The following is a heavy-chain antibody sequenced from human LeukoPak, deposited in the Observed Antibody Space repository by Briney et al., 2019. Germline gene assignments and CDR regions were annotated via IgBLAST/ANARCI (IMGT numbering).Heavy chain of an antibody. D-gene: IGHD2-15*01. Sequence: PGGSLRLSCAASGFTFSSYEMNWVRQAPGKGLEWVSYISSSGSTIYYADSVKGRFTIPRDNAKNSLYLQMNSLRAEDTAVYYCARDYCSGGSCFDYWGQGTLVTVSS. V-gene: IGHV3-48*03. CDR3: ARDYCSGGSCFDY. J-gene: IGHJ4*02. CDR2: ISSSGSTI. CDR1: GFTFSSYE.